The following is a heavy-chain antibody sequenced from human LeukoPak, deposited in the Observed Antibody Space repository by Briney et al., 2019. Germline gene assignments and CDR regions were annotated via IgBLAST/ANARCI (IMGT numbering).Heavy chain of an antibody. V-gene: IGHV3-21*01. CDR3: ARDRRYDSSGY. J-gene: IGHJ4*02. CDR1: GFTFSSYS. D-gene: IGHD3-22*01. CDR2: ISSSSSYI. Sequence: GGSRRLSCVASGFTFSSYSMNWVRQAPGKGVEWASSISSSSSYIYYADSVKGRFTISRDNAKNSLYLQMNSLRAEDTAVYYCARDRRYDSSGYWGQGTLVTVSS.